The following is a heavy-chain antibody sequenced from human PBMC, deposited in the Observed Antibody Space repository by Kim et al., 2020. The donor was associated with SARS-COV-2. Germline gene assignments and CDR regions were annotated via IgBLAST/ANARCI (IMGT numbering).Heavy chain of an antibody. CDR3: ARGYGSVSPYGMDV. J-gene: IGHJ6*02. Sequence: SETLSLTCAVSGGSISSGGYSWSWIRQPPGKGLEWIGYIYYSGNTYYNPSLKSRVTISVDRSKNQFSLKLSSVTAADTAVYYCARGYGSVSPYGMDVWGQGTTVTVSS. D-gene: IGHD3-10*01. V-gene: IGHV4-30-2*01. CDR1: GGSISSGGYS. CDR2: IYYSGNT.